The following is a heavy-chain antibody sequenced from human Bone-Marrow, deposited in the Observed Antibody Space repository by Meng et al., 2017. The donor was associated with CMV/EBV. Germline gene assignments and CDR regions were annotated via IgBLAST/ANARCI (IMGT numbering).Heavy chain of an antibody. V-gene: IGHV3-30-3*01. CDR2: ISFDGDNK. Sequence: GGSLRLSCAASGFTFSSYAMPWVRQAPGKGLEWVAVISFDGDNKYYADSVKGRFTISRDNSKNTLYLQMNSLRDEDTAVYYCTRERVPFWSGYYGGVDFWGQGTVVTVSS. D-gene: IGHD3-3*01. J-gene: IGHJ4*02. CDR1: GFTFSSYA. CDR3: TRERVPFWSGYYGGVDF.